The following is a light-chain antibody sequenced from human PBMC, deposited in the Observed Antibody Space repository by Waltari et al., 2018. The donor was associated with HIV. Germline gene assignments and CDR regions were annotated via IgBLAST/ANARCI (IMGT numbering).Light chain of an antibody. Sequence: EIVLKQPPGSHSLSPGARATLSCRASQNINRIYLAWYQQTPGQAPLLLIYGGSSRATGVPDRFSGSGSGADFTLTITRLEPEDFAVYYCHLYGPSPRWTFGQGTRVEIK. CDR1: QNINRIY. CDR3: HLYGPSPRWT. J-gene: IGKJ1*01. V-gene: IGKV3-20*01. CDR2: GGS.